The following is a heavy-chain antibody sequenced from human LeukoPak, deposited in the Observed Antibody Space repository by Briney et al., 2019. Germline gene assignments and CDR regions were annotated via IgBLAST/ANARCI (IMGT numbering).Heavy chain of an antibody. CDR2: ISSDGSST. V-gene: IGHV3-74*01. D-gene: IGHD6-13*01. CDR1: GFTFSSYW. J-gene: IGHJ4*02. CDR3: VRGGSSWYGFDY. Sequence: PGGSLRLSCAGSGFTFSSYWMHWVRQAPGKGLVWGSRISSDGSSTNYADSVKGRFTISRDNAKNTLYLQMNSLRADDTAVYYCVRGGSSWYGFDYWGQGTLVTVSS.